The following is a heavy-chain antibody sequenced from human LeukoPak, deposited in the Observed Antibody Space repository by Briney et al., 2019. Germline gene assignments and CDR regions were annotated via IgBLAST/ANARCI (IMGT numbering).Heavy chain of an antibody. V-gene: IGHV4-34*01. CDR2: INHSGST. D-gene: IGHD3-10*01. CDR3: ARHSPYGSGSYPLDY. J-gene: IGHJ4*02. Sequence: PSETLSLTCAVYGGSFSGYYWSWIRQPPGKGLEWIGEINHSGSTNYNPSLKSRVTISVDTSRNQFSLKLSSLTAADTAVYYCARHSPYGSGSYPLDYWGQGTLVTVSS. CDR1: GGSFSGYY.